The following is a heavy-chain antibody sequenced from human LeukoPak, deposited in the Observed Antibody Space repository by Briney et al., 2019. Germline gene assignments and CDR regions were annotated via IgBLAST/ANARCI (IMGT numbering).Heavy chain of an antibody. CDR1: GFTFDDYG. CDR2: INWNGGST. D-gene: IGHD3-22*01. CDR3: AKEGSYYDSSGYYHYFEY. J-gene: IGHJ4*02. V-gene: IGHV3-20*04. Sequence: GSLRLSCAASGFTFDDYGMSWVRQAPGKGLEWVSGINWNGGSTGYADSVKGRFTISRDNSKNTLYLQMNSLRAEDTAVYYCAKEGSYYDSSGYYHYFEYWGQGTLVTVSS.